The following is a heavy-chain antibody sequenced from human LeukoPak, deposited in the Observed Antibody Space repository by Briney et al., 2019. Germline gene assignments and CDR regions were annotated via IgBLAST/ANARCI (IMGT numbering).Heavy chain of an antibody. CDR3: ARGNHYGGNSY. Sequence: PSGTLSLTCAVYGGSFSGYYWSWIRQPPGKGLEWIGEINHSGSTNYNPSLKSRVTISVDTSKNQFSLKLSSVTAADTAVYYCARGNHYGGNSYWGQGTLVTVSS. J-gene: IGHJ4*02. CDR2: INHSGST. V-gene: IGHV4-34*01. CDR1: GGSFSGYY. D-gene: IGHD4-23*01.